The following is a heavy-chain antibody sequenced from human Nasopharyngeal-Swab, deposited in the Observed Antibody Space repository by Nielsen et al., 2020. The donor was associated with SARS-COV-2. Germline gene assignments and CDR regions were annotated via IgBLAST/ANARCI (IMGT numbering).Heavy chain of an antibody. J-gene: IGHJ6*02. CDR1: GFTLSSYG. CDR3: AKRFGLVKNYYYYYGVDV. CDR2: ISHDGSNK. V-gene: IGHV3-30*18. Sequence: GGSLRLSCTASGFTLSSYGMHWVRQSPGKGLEWAAVISHDGSNKLYADSVKGRFTISRDNSKNTLYLQMNSLRVEDTAVYYCAKRFGLVKNYYYYYGVDVWGQGTTVTVAS. D-gene: IGHD3/OR15-3a*01.